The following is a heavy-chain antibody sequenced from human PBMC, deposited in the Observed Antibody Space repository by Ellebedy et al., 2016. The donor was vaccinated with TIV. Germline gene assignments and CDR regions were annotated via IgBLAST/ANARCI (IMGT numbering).Heavy chain of an antibody. CDR1: GFSFSNNW. CDR3: VSKFSSPPDY. J-gene: IGHJ4*02. Sequence: GESLKISCAASGFSFSNNWMHLVRQPPGKGLVWVSRINPDGSYTTYADSVRGRFTISRDNAKNTLYLQMNSLRAEDTAVYYCVSKFSSPPDYWGQGIQVTVSS. V-gene: IGHV3-74*03. CDR2: INPDGSYT.